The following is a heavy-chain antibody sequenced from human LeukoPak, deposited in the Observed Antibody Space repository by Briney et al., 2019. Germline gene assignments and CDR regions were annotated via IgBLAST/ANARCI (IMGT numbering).Heavy chain of an antibody. J-gene: IGHJ4*02. Sequence: GGSLRLSCAASGFTLRSYAMSWVRQAPGKGLEWVSLIIASSGSTIYADSVKGRFTISRDNSKNTLYLQMNSLRAEDTAVYYCAKGAYDYIEMGYFDYWGQGALVTVSS. D-gene: IGHD5-12*01. CDR3: AKGAYDYIEMGYFDY. V-gene: IGHV3-23*01. CDR2: IIASSGST. CDR1: GFTLRSYA.